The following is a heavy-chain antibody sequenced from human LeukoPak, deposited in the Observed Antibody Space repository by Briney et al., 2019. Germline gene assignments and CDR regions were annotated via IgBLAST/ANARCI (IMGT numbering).Heavy chain of an antibody. CDR1: GGSISSYY. CDR3: ARAGTAMVLDYFDY. D-gene: IGHD5-18*01. V-gene: IGHV4-59*01. CDR2: IYYSGST. Sequence: SETLSLTCTVSGGSISSYYGSWIRQPPGKGLEWIGYIYYSGSTNYNPSLKSRVTISVDTSKNQFSLKLSSVTAADTAVYYCARAGTAMVLDYFDYWGQGTLVTVSS. J-gene: IGHJ4*02.